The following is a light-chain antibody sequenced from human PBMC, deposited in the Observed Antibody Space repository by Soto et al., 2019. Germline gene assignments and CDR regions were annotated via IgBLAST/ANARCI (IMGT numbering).Light chain of an antibody. Sequence: EIVLTQSPGTLYLYPGERATLSCRASQSVTSSYLAWYQQKPGQAPRLLIYGASSRATGIPDRFSGSGSGTDFTLTISRLEPEDFAVYYCQQYGSPPITFGQGGLLEVK. V-gene: IGKV3-20*01. CDR1: QSVTSSY. CDR3: QQYGSPPIT. J-gene: IGKJ5*01. CDR2: GAS.